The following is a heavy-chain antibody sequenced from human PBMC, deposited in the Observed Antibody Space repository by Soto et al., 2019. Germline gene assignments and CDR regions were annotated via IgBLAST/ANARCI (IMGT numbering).Heavy chain of an antibody. Sequence: EVQLLESGGGLVQPGGSLRLSCAASGFTFSSYAMSWVRQAPGKGLEWVSAISGSGGSTYYADSVKGRFTISRDNSKNTLYLQMNSLRAEDTAVYYCARQPPRLLEWLLCLDYWGQGTLVTVSS. CDR3: ARQPPRLLEWLLCLDY. CDR1: GFTFSSYA. J-gene: IGHJ4*02. CDR2: ISGSGGST. V-gene: IGHV3-23*01. D-gene: IGHD3-3*01.